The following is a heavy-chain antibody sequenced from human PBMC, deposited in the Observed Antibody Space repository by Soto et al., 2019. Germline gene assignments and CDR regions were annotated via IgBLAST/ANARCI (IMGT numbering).Heavy chain of an antibody. CDR1: GFIFSDYY. J-gene: IGHJ6*02. Sequence: QVQLVESGGGLVKPGGSLRLSCAASGFIFSDYYMTWIRQAPGKGLEWLSCSSNRDRSTYYADSVKDRLVVSKDNAQNLVYLQMNSLRAEATAVYFCARAWKIEKFGVISMSKGLDVWGQGNTVTVSS. D-gene: IGHD3-3*01. V-gene: IGHV3-11*01. CDR2: SSNRDRST. CDR3: ARAWKIEKFGVISMSKGLDV.